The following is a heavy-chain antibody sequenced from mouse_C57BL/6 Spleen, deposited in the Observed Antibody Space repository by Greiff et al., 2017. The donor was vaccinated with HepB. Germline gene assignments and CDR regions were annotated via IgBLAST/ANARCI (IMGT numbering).Heavy chain of an antibody. Sequence: LVESGAELVRPGASVTLSCKASGYTFTDYEMHWVKQTPVHGLEWIGAIDPETGGTAYNQKFKGKAILTADKSSSTAYMELRSLTSEDSAVYYCTRLRPVEGFAYWGQGTLVTVSA. CDR1: GYTFTDYE. D-gene: IGHD1-1*01. V-gene: IGHV1-15*01. CDR3: TRLRPVEGFAY. CDR2: IDPETGGT. J-gene: IGHJ3*01.